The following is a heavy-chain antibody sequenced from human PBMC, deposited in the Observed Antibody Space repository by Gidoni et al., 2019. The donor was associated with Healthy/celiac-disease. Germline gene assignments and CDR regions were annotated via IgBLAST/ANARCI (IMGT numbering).Heavy chain of an antibody. CDR3: ARDRSIGVVPAANNWFDP. D-gene: IGHD2-2*01. CDR1: GGSSSSYY. V-gene: IGHV4-4*07. J-gene: IGHJ5*02. CDR2: IYTSGGT. Sequence: QVQLQESRPGLVQPSAALSLTGTVSGGSSSSYYWSWIRQPAGKGLEWIGRIYTSGGTNSNPSLKSRVTMSVDTSKTQFSLKLSFVTAADTAVYYCARDRSIGVVPAANNWFDPWGQGTLVTVSS.